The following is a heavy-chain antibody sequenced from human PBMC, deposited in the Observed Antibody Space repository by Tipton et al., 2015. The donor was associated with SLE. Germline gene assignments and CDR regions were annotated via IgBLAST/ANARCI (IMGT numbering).Heavy chain of an antibody. V-gene: IGHV4-31*03. D-gene: IGHD5-24*01. CDR3: ASGGERWLQLGGY. CDR2: IYSTGTS. J-gene: IGHJ4*02. Sequence: GLVKPSETLSLTCSVSGDSITSGGFYWSWIRQRPGKGLEWIGYIYSTGTSSYNPSLKSRVTISLDTSTNQFSLKVTSVTAADTAVYYCASGGERWLQLGGYWGPGTLVTVSS. CDR1: GDSITSGGFY.